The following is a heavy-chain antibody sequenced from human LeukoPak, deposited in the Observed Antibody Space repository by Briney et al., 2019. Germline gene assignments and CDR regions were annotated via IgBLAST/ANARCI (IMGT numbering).Heavy chain of an antibody. J-gene: IGHJ4*02. D-gene: IGHD5-18*01. CDR3: ARDRGGYTYSHDY. CDR1: GGSISGYH. Sequence: PSETLSLTCTVSGGSISGYHWSWIRQPPGKGLEWIGYIYYSGSTNYNPSLKSRVTISMDKSKNQLSLKLNFVTAADTAVYYCARDRGGYTYSHDYWGQGTLVTVSS. CDR2: IYYSGST. V-gene: IGHV4-59*12.